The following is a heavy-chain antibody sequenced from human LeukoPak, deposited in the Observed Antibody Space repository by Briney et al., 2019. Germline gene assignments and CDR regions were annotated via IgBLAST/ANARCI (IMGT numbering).Heavy chain of an antibody. Sequence: GRSLRLSCAASGFTFNPYGMHWVRQAPGKGLEWVAVIWYDGTNKYYADSVKGRFTISRDNSKNTLYLQMNSLRAEDTAVYYCARNGRDQWLASDYWGQGTLVTVSS. CDR2: IWYDGTNK. V-gene: IGHV3-33*01. CDR1: GFTFNPYG. CDR3: ARNGRDQWLASDY. D-gene: IGHD6-19*01. J-gene: IGHJ4*02.